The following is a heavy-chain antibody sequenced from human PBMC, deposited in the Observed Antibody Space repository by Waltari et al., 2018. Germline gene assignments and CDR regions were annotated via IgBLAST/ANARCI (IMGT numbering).Heavy chain of an antibody. CDR2: IYQDGSVT. J-gene: IGHJ6*01. Sequence: EVQLVESGGGLVQPGGSLRLSCAASGFTFRKFWMSWVCQAPGKGVEWEANIYQDGSVTNYVDSVNVRFTTSRDTARNSLYLQMNSLRVDDTAVYYCVGDDDARMGAVWGQGTTVTVSS. CDR3: VGDDDARMGAV. V-gene: IGHV3-7*01. D-gene: IGHD3-16*01. CDR1: GFTFRKFW.